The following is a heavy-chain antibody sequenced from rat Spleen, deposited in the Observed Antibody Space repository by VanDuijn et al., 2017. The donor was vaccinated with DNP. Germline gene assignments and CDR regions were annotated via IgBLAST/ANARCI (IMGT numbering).Heavy chain of an antibody. CDR3: ARVERAYYWYFDF. V-gene: IGHV2-6*01. CDR2: ISAGGSS. Sequence: QVQLKESGPGLVQPSQTLSLTCTVAGFSLTIYSVHWVRQPPGKGLEWIVAISAGGSSYYNSALKSRLSIRRDTSKSQVFLEMSSLQTEDTGIYFCARVERAYYWYFDFWGPGTMVTVSS. CDR1: GFSLTIYS. J-gene: IGHJ1*01. D-gene: IGHD1-11*01.